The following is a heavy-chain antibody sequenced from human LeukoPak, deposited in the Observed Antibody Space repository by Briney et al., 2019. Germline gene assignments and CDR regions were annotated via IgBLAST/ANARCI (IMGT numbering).Heavy chain of an antibody. J-gene: IGHJ3*02. CDR1: GFTFRSYA. V-gene: IGHV3-30-3*01. CDR2: ISYDGSNR. CDR3: AREIFNGFDI. Sequence: GRSLRLSCAGSGFTFRSYAMHWVRQAPGKGLEWVAVISYDGSNRDYADSVKGRFTISRDNSKNTLFLQMNSPRAEDTAVYYCAREIFNGFDIWGQGTMVTVSS.